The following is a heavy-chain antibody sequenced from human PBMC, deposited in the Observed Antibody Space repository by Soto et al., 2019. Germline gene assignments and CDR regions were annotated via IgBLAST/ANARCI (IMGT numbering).Heavy chain of an antibody. D-gene: IGHD3-3*01. CDR3: AKLLGVHNTLPFWLGYFGH. CDR1: GYSFTGSY. J-gene: IGHJ4*02. CDR2: INPSGDST. V-gene: IGHV1-46*01. Sequence: QVQLVQSGAEVKKPGASVKIACKASGYSFTGSYIHWMRQAPGQGLEWMGIINPSGDSTAYARNFQDRVIMTSDPSTSTVYVELTSLKSDDTATYFCAKLLGVHNTLPFWLGYFGHWGQGTLVTVSS.